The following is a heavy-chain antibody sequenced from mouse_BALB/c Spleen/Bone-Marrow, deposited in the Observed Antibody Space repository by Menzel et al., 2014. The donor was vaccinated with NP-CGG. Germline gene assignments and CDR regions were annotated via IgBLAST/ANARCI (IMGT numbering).Heavy chain of an antibody. CDR2: IYPGNVNT. CDR1: GYTFTSYY. Sequence: VQLQQSGPELVKPGASVRISCKASGYTFTSYYIHRVKQRPGQGLEWIGWIYPGNVNTKYNEKFKGKATLTADKSSNTAYMQLSSLTSEDSAVSFCAKGGSFDYWGQGTTLTVSS. V-gene: IGHV1S56*01. D-gene: IGHD1-1*02. CDR3: AKGGSFDY. J-gene: IGHJ2*01.